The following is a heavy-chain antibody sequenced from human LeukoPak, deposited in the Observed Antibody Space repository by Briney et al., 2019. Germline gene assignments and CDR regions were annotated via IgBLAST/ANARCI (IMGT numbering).Heavy chain of an antibody. J-gene: IGHJ4*02. V-gene: IGHV3-23*01. CDR2: INDDGGRT. CDR1: GFTFSKYA. Sequence: GGSLRLSCAASGFTFSKYAVSWVRQAPGKGLEWVSTINDDGGRTYYADSVKGRFTISKDNSKNTLYLQLNSLRAEDTAIYYCAGDQWTSSSHYFDFWGQGTLVTVSS. D-gene: IGHD6-6*01. CDR3: AGDQWTSSSHYFDF.